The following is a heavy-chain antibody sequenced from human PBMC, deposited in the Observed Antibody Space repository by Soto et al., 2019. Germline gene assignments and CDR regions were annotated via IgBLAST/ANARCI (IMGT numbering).Heavy chain of an antibody. D-gene: IGHD3-3*01. Sequence: PGGSLRLSCATSGFTFSDYAMSWVRQAPGKGLEWVSAIRSSGGSTFYADSVKGRFTISRDNSKNTLYLQMNSLRAEDTATYYCAKGFWSGYYSDDDWGHGTPVTVS. V-gene: IGHV3-23*01. CDR1: GFTFSDYA. CDR2: IRSSGGST. J-gene: IGHJ4*01. CDR3: AKGFWSGYYSDDD.